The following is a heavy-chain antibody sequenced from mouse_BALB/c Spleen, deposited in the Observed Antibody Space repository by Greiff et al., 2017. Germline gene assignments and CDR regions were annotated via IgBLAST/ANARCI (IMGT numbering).Heavy chain of an antibody. CDR3: ARRAYYGNYFDY. J-gene: IGHJ2*01. Sequence: VQLQQSGAELARPGASVKLSCKASGYTFTSYWMQWVKQRPGQGLEWIGAIYPGDGDTRYTQKLKGKATLTADKSSSTAYMQLSSLASEDSAVCYCARRAYYGNYFDYWGQGTTLTVSS. CDR1: GYTFTSYW. D-gene: IGHD2-10*01. CDR2: IYPGDGDT. V-gene: IGHV1-87*01.